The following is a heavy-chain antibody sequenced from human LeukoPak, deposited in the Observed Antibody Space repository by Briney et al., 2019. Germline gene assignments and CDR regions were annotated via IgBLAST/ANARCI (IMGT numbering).Heavy chain of an antibody. Sequence: GGSLRLTCAASGFTFSSYAMHWVRQAPGMGLEWVAVISYDGSNKYYADSVKGRFTISRDSSKNTLYLQMNSLRAEDTAVYYCARGQYYYDSSGFYVYWGQGTLVTVSS. D-gene: IGHD3-22*01. CDR3: ARGQYYYDSSGFYVY. CDR2: ISYDGSNK. J-gene: IGHJ4*02. CDR1: GFTFSSYA. V-gene: IGHV3-30-3*01.